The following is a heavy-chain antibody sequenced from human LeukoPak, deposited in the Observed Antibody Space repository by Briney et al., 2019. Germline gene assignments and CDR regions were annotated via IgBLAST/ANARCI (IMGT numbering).Heavy chain of an antibody. V-gene: IGHV3-7*01. D-gene: IGHD5-18*01. Sequence: PGGSLTLSCAASGFTFSSYWMSWLRQAPGKGLEWVANIKQDGSDNYYVASVKGRFTTSRDTAKDSLYLQMTSLRAEDTAVYYCAKSHSYGFDYWGQGTLVTVSS. CDR3: AKSHSYGFDY. CDR1: GFTFSSYW. CDR2: IKQDGSDN. J-gene: IGHJ4*02.